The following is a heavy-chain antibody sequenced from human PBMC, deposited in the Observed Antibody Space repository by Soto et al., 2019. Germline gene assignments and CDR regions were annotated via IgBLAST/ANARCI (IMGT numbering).Heavy chain of an antibody. D-gene: IGHD2-8*01. CDR1: GLTFSSYS. V-gene: IGHV3-48*01. CDR3: VMGYYFDY. J-gene: IGHJ4*02. CDR2: ISTSSTTI. Sequence: EVQLVESGGGLVQPGGSLRLSCAASGLTFSSYSMNWVRQAPGKGLEWVSDISTSSTTIHYADSVKGRFTISRDNAKNSLYLQMNSLSAEDTAVYYCVMGYYFDYGGQGTLVTVSS.